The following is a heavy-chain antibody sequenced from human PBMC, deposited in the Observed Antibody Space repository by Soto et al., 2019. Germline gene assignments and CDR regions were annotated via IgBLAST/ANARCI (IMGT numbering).Heavy chain of an antibody. CDR1: GFTFSSYA. CDR2: ISGSGGST. D-gene: IGHD3-22*01. CDR3: AKDPPMYYYDSSGWNWFDP. J-gene: IGHJ5*02. V-gene: IGHV3-23*01. Sequence: GGSLRLSCAASGFTFSSYAMSWVRQAPGKGLEWVSAISGSGGSTYYADSVKGRFTISRDNSKNTLYLQMKSLRAEDTAVYYCAKDPPMYYYDSSGWNWFDPWGEGSLVTVSS.